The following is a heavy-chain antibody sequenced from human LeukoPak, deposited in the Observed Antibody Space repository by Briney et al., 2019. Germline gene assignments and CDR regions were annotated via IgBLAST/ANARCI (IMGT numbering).Heavy chain of an antibody. D-gene: IGHD2-2*01. V-gene: IGHV4-34*01. CDR2: INHSGST. CDR3: ARHCSSTSCYSFDY. J-gene: IGHJ4*02. Sequence: SETLSLTCAVYGGSFSGYYWSWIRQPPGKGLEWIGEINHSGSTNYNPSLKSRVTISVDTSKNQFSLKLSSVTAADTAVYYCARHCSSTSCYSFDYWAQGTLVTISS. CDR1: GGSFSGYY.